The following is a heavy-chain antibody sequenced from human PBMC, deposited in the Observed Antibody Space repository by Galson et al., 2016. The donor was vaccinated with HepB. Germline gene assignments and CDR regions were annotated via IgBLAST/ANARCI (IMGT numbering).Heavy chain of an antibody. CDR3: AKGIGLVVSFGS. V-gene: IGHV3-7*03. CDR1: GFTFTNYW. Sequence: SLRLSCAASGFTFTNYWMSWVRQAPGKGLEWVAQINQDANEKYYVDSVKGRFTISRDNAKNTLYLQMKSLRAEDTAVYYCAKGIGLVVSFGSWGQGTLATVSS. CDR2: INQDANEK. J-gene: IGHJ5*01. D-gene: IGHD3-22*01.